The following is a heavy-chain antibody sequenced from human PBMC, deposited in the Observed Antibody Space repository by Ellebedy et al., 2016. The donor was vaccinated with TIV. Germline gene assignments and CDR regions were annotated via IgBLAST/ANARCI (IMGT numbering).Heavy chain of an antibody. CDR3: TRGYYDFWSGYYSDY. J-gene: IGHJ4*02. V-gene: IGHV3-49*03. CDR2: IRSKAYGGTT. Sequence: GGSLRLSXTASGFTFGDYAMSWFRQAPGKGLEWVGFIRSKAYGGTTEYAASVKGRFTISRDDSKSIAYLQMNSLKTEDTAVYYCTRGYYDFWSGYYSDYWGQGTLVTVSS. CDR1: GFTFGDYA. D-gene: IGHD3-3*01.